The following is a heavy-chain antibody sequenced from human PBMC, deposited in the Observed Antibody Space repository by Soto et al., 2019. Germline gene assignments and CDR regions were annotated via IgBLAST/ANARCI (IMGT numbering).Heavy chain of an antibody. J-gene: IGHJ3*01. CDR3: ARGRYDWNQGAFDV. CDR2: IYYSGST. D-gene: IGHD1-20*01. Sequence: SETLSLTCTVSGASISSVEYYWSWIRQPPGKGLEWIGYIYYSGSTYYSPSLKSRLTISSDTSKTQFSLWLSSVTAADTAVYYCARGRYDWNQGAFDVWGQGTMVTVSS. CDR1: GASISSVEYY. V-gene: IGHV4-30-4*01.